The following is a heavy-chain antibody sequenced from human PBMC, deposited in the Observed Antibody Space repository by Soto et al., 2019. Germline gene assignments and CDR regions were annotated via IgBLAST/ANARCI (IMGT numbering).Heavy chain of an antibody. CDR2: IYYSGST. Sequence: PSETLSLTCTVSGGSISSYYWSWIRQPPGKGLEWIGYIYYSGSTNYNPSLESRVTISVDTSKNQFSLKLSSVTAADTAVYYCARDMSSSWYFHGMDVWGQGTTVTVS. V-gene: IGHV4-59*01. J-gene: IGHJ6*02. D-gene: IGHD6-13*01. CDR1: GGSISSYY. CDR3: ARDMSSSWYFHGMDV.